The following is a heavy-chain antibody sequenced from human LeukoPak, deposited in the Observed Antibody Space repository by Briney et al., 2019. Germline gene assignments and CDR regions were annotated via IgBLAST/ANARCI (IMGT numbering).Heavy chain of an antibody. D-gene: IGHD6-13*01. Sequence: GGSLRLSCAGSGFTFSNYWMSWVRQAPGKGPEWVANIKQDGREKHYVDSVKGRLTISRDNAKSSLYLQMNSLRAEDTGIYYCTRDEAAATNWGQGTLVTVSS. CDR2: IKQDGREK. V-gene: IGHV3-7*01. CDR1: GFTFSNYW. J-gene: IGHJ4*02. CDR3: TRDEAAATN.